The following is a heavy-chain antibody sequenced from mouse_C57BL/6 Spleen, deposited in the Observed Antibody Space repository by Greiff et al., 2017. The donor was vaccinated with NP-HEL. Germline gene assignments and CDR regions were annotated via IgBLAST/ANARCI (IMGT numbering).Heavy chain of an antibody. CDR3: ARNDYGTMDY. CDR2: ISSGSSSI. CDR1: GFTFSDYG. V-gene: IGHV5-17*01. D-gene: IGHD2-4*01. J-gene: IGHJ4*01. Sequence: EVIVVESGGGLVKPGGSLKLSCAASGFTFSDYGMHWVRQAPEKGLEWVAYISSGSSSIYYADTVKGRFTISRDNAKNTLFLQMTSLRSEDTAMYYCARNDYGTMDYWGQGTSVTVSS.